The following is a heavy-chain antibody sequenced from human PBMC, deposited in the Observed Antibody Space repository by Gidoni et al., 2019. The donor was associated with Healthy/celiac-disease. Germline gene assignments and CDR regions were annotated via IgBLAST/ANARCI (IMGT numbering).Heavy chain of an antibody. CDR1: ASSFSSYC. CDR2: ISYDGSNK. Sequence: QVQLESGGGVVQPGRSLRLSCAASASSFSSYCMHWVRQAPGKGLEWVAVISYDGSNKYYADSVKGRFTISRDESKNTLYLQMNSLRAEDTAVYYCAKDIWGSGSYWMVVVRYYYYGMDVWGQGTTVTVSS. V-gene: IGHV3-30*18. D-gene: IGHD3-10*01. J-gene: IGHJ6*01. CDR3: AKDIWGSGSYWMVVVRYYYYGMDV.